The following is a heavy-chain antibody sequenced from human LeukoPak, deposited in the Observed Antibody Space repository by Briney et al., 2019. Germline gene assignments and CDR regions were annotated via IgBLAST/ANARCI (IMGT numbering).Heavy chain of an antibody. D-gene: IGHD6-19*01. CDR2: VNPNSGGT. V-gene: IGHV1-2*02. Sequence: ASVKVSCKASGYTFTGYYMHWVRQAPGQGLEWMGWVNPNSGGTNYAQKFQGRVTMTRDTSISTAYMELSRLRSDDTAVYYCARVGADSSGWYVLGYWGQGTLVTVSS. CDR1: GYTFTGYY. J-gene: IGHJ4*02. CDR3: ARVGADSSGWYVLGY.